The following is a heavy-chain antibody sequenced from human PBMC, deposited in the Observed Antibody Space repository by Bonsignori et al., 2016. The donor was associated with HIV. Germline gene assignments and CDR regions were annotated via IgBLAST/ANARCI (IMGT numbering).Heavy chain of an antibody. CDR2: INHSGST. V-gene: IGHV4-34*01. Sequence: GSLRLSCAVYGGSFSGYYWSWIRQPPGKGLEWIGEINHSGSTNYNPSLKSRVTISADTSKNQFSLNLTSVTAADTAVYYCARAAAGILGYWGQGTLVTVSS. D-gene: IGHD3-9*01. CDR1: GGSFSGYY. CDR3: ARAAAGILGY. J-gene: IGHJ4*02.